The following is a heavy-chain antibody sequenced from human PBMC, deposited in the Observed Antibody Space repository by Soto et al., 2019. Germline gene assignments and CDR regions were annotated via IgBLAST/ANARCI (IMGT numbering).Heavy chain of an antibody. D-gene: IGHD5-12*01. J-gene: IGHJ4*02. CDR2: IYYSGST. Sequence: QVQLQESGPGLVKPSQTLSLTCTVSGGSISSGGYYWSWIRQHPGKGLEWIGYIYYSGSTYYNPSPKSRVTISVDTSKTQFSLKLSSVTAADTAVYSCARDAGWLPSAWGQGTLVTVSS. CDR3: ARDAGWLPSA. V-gene: IGHV4-31*03. CDR1: GGSISSGGYY.